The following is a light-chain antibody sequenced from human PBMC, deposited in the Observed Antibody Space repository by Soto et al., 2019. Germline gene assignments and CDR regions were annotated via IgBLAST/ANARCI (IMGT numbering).Light chain of an antibody. CDR1: QSISSY. Sequence: DIQMTQSPSSLSASVGDRVTITCRASQSISSYLNWYQQKPGKAPKLLIYAAASLQSGVPSRFRGIGSGTDFTLTISSLQPEDFATYYCQQSYSTPVFGQGTKLEIK. CDR2: AAA. V-gene: IGKV1-39*01. CDR3: QQSYSTPV. J-gene: IGKJ2*01.